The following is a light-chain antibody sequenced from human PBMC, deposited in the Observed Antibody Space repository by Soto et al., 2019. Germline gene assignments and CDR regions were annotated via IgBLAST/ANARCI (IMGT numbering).Light chain of an antibody. CDR1: SSNIGSNT. Sequence: QSVLTQPPSASGTPGQRVTISCSGSSSNIGSNTVNWYQQLPGTAPKLLIYSNNQRPSGVPDRFSGSKSGTSASLAISGLSSENVAVYYSAACDVRVKVVFSGGTPLTV. CDR3: AACDVRVKVV. V-gene: IGLV1-44*01. J-gene: IGLJ2*01. CDR2: SNN.